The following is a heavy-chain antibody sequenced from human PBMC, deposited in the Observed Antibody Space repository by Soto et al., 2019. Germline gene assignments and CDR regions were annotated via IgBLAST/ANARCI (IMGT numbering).Heavy chain of an antibody. CDR1: GFTFSSYG. D-gene: IGHD2-2*01. CDR3: AKAMGYCSSTSCPRPDYFYGMDV. J-gene: IGHJ6*02. CDR2: ISYDASNK. V-gene: IGHV3-30*18. Sequence: QVQVVESGGGVVQPGRSLRLSCAASGFTFSSYGMHWVRQAPGKGLEWLAVISYDASNKYYADSVKGRFTISRDNSKNTLYLQMNSLRAEDTAVYYCAKAMGYCSSTSCPRPDYFYGMDVWGQGTTVTVSS.